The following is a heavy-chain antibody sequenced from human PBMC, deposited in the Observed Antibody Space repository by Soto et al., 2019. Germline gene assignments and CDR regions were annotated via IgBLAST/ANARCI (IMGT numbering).Heavy chain of an antibody. D-gene: IGHD5-12*01. J-gene: IGHJ4*02. V-gene: IGHV3-11*04. CDR1: GFTFSDYY. Sequence: PGGSLRLSCAASGFTFSDYYMSWIRQAPGKGLEWVSYISFNGGTIYYADSVKGRVTISRDNVKNSLYLQMNSLRDEDTAVYYCARPLRGYSGYEPFDYWGQGTLVTVSS. CDR3: ARPLRGYSGYEPFDY. CDR2: ISFNGGTI.